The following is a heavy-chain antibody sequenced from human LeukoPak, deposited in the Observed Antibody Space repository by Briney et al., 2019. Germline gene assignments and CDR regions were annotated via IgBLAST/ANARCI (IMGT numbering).Heavy chain of an antibody. V-gene: IGHV1-2*02. D-gene: IGHD5-12*01. Sequence: GASVKVSCKASGSTFTGYYMHWVRQAPGQRLEWMGWINPNSGGTNYAQKFQGRVTMTRDTSISTAYMELSRLRSDDTAVYYCAREGEYSGYDSRRTRFDYWGQGTLVTVSS. J-gene: IGHJ4*02. CDR1: GSTFTGYY. CDR3: AREGEYSGYDSRRTRFDY. CDR2: INPNSGGT.